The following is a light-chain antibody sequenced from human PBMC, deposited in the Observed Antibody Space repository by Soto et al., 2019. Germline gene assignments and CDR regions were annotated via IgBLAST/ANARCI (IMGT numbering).Light chain of an antibody. CDR2: VVS. V-gene: IGKV1-39*01. CDR1: QSISSY. Sequence: DLQMTQSPSSLSASIGDRVTITCRASQSISSYLNWYQQKPGQVPKLLIYVVSTLQSEVPSRFSGSVSGTDCTLTSSYLQPEDFATYYVHQSYSTPFTFGPGTKVDI. CDR3: HQSYSTPFT. J-gene: IGKJ3*01.